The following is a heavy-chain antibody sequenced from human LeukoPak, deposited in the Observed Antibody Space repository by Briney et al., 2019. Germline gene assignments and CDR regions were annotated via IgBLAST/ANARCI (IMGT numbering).Heavy chain of an antibody. CDR1: GGSISSGGYY. CDR3: ARTIAVAGTQYFDY. Sequence: SETLSLTCTVSGGSISSGGYYWSWIRQPPGKGLEWIGYIYHSGSTYYNPSLKSRVTISVDRSKNQFSLKLSSVTAADTAVYYCARTIAVAGTQYFDYWGQGTLVTVSS. D-gene: IGHD6-19*01. J-gene: IGHJ4*02. V-gene: IGHV4-30-2*01. CDR2: IYHSGST.